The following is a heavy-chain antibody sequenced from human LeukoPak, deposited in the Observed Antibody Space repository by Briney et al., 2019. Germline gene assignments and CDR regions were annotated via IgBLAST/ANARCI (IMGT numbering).Heavy chain of an antibody. CDR2: ISSNGGST. J-gene: IGHJ3*02. CDR3: ARWAPRGDAFDI. Sequence: GGSLRLSCAASGFTFSNHAMHWVRQAPGKGLEYVSAISSNGGSTYYANSVKGRFTISRDNSKNTLYLQMGSLRAEDMAVYYCARWAPRGDAFDIWGQGTMVTVSS. V-gene: IGHV3-64*01. CDR1: GFTFSNHA.